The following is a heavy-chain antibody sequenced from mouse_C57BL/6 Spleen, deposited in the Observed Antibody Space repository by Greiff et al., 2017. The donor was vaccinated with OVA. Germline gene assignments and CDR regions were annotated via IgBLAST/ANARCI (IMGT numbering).Heavy chain of an antibody. CDR2: IRNKANGYTT. CDR3: ASFYYGSSLYWYFDV. CDR1: GFTFTDYY. D-gene: IGHD1-1*01. J-gene: IGHJ1*03. V-gene: IGHV7-3*01. Sequence: EVQGVESGGGLVQPGGSLSLSCAASGFTFTDYYMSWVRQPPGKALEWLGFIRNKANGYTTEYSASVKGRFTISRDNSQSILYLQMNALRAEDSATYYCASFYYGSSLYWYFDVWGTGTTVTVSS.